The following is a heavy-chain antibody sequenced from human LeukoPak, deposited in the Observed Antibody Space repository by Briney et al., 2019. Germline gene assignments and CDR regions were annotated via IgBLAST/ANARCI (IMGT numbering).Heavy chain of an antibody. D-gene: IGHD3-10*01. Sequence: SVKVSCKASGGTFSSYGISWVRQAPGQGLEWMGRIIPMLSIANYAQKFQGRVTITADKSTSTAYMELGSLRPEDTAVYYCAREVYGSGSRYFDYWGQGSLVTVSS. CDR2: IIPMLSIA. CDR1: GGTFSSYG. J-gene: IGHJ4*02. CDR3: AREVYGSGSRYFDY. V-gene: IGHV1-69*04.